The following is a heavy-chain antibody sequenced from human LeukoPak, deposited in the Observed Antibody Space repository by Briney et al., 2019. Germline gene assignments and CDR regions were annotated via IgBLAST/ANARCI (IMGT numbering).Heavy chain of an antibody. V-gene: IGHV3-23*01. CDR2: ISGSGGST. CDR3: AKGLDGYNSLCDY. J-gene: IGHJ4*02. D-gene: IGHD5-24*01. Sequence: GGSLRLSCAASGFTFSSYAMSWVRQAPGKGLGWVSAISGSGGSTYYADSVKGRFTISRDNSKNTLYLQMNSLRAEDTAVYYCAKGLDGYNSLCDYWGQGTLVTVSS. CDR1: GFTFSSYA.